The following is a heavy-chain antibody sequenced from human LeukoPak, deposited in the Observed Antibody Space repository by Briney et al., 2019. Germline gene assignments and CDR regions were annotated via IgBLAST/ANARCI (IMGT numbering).Heavy chain of an antibody. CDR3: ARGGSI. Sequence: PGGSLRLSCAASGFTFSSYAMSWVRQAPGKGLEWVANMNQDGSEKYYVDSVRGRFTISRDNAKNSLYLQMNSLRAEDTAVYYCARGGSIGGQGTLVTVSS. CDR2: MNQDGSEK. CDR1: GFTFSSYA. J-gene: IGHJ4*02. D-gene: IGHD1-26*01. V-gene: IGHV3-7*01.